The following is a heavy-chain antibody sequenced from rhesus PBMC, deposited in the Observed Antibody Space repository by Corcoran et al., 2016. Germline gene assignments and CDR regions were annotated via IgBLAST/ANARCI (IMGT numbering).Heavy chain of an antibody. CDR3: ARGADY. CDR2: IHDTCSST. J-gene: IGHJ4*01. V-gene: IGHV3S18*01. CDR1: GLSFRDYY. Sequence: ELQLVESGGGLAKPGGSLRISCAASGLSFRDYYMFWVRQAAGRGVGLVSGIHDTCSSTYYADSVQGRFTYSRTYAKNTLYLQTDSLKAEYTAVYYCARGADYWGQGVLVTVSS.